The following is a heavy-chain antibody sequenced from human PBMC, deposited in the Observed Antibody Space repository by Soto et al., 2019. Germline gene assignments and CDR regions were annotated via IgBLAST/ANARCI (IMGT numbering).Heavy chain of an antibody. Sequence: SETLSLTCTVSGDSINSYYWSWIRQPPGKGLEWIGNIYHSGSTKYNPSLKSRVTISVDTSKTHFSLRLSSVTAADTAVYYCARDGGRYYAMDVWGKGTTVTVSS. V-gene: IGHV4-59*01. J-gene: IGHJ6*04. CDR3: ARDGGRYYAMDV. D-gene: IGHD3-3*01. CDR1: GDSINSYY. CDR2: IYHSGST.